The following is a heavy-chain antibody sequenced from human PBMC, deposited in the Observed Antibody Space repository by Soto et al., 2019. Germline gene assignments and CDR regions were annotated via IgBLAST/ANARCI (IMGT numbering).Heavy chain of an antibody. CDR2: ISSSSSYI. J-gene: IGHJ4*02. CDR1: GFTFSSYS. CDR3: ASIQPYYYGSGSYYTFDY. V-gene: IGHV3-21*01. D-gene: IGHD3-10*01. Sequence: GGSLRLSCAASGFTFSSYSMNWVRQAPGKGLEWVSSISSSSSYIYYADSVKGRFTISRDNAKNSLYLQMNSLRAEDTAVYYCASIQPYYYGSGSYYTFDYWGQGTLVTVSS.